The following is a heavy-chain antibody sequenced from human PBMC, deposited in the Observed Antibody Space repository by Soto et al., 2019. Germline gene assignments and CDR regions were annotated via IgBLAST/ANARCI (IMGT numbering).Heavy chain of an antibody. V-gene: IGHV4-59*01. Sequence: SETLSLTCTVSGGSISSYYWSWIRQPPGKGLEWIGYIYYSGSTNYNPSLKSRVTISVDTSKNQFSLKLSSVTAADTAVYYCARDSANYYGSGSYYNGNWFDPWGQGTLVTVSS. CDR1: GGSISSYY. J-gene: IGHJ5*02. CDR3: ARDSANYYGSGSYYNGNWFDP. D-gene: IGHD3-10*01. CDR2: IYYSGST.